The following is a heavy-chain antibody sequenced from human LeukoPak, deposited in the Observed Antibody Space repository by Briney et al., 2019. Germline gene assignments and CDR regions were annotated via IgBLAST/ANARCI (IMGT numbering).Heavy chain of an antibody. D-gene: IGHD6-13*01. Sequence: PGGSLRLSCAASGFPFCTYWMHWVRQAPGKGLVWVSRINNDGSSTTYADSVKGRFTISRDNAKNTLYLQMDSLRAEDTAVYYCARESYSSSWYGPDYWGQGTLVTVSS. V-gene: IGHV3-74*01. J-gene: IGHJ4*02. CDR2: INNDGSST. CDR1: GFPFCTYW. CDR3: ARESYSSSWYGPDY.